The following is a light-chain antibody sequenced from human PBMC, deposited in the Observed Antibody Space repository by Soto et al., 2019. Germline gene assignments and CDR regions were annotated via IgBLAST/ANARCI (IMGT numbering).Light chain of an antibody. CDR1: QSINSY. V-gene: IGKV1-39*01. Sequence: DIQMTQSPPSLSASVGARVTITCRASQSINSYLNWYQQKQGKAPDLLIYVASSLQSGVPSRFSGSGSGTDFTLTISSLQPEDSATYYCRQSYSVPYTFGQGTKMEIK. CDR3: RQSYSVPYT. J-gene: IGKJ2*01. CDR2: VAS.